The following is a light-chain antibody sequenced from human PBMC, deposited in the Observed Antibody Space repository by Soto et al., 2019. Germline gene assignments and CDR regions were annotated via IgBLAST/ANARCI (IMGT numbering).Light chain of an antibody. Sequence: QSALTQPLSVSGSPGQSVTISCTGTSSDVGGYNYVSWYQQYPGKAPKVMIYAVTKRPSGVPDRISGSKSGNTASLTISGLQAEDEADYYCCSYAGSYTHYVFGTGTKLTVL. J-gene: IGLJ1*01. CDR1: SSDVGGYNY. CDR3: CSYAGSYTHYV. V-gene: IGLV2-11*01. CDR2: AVT.